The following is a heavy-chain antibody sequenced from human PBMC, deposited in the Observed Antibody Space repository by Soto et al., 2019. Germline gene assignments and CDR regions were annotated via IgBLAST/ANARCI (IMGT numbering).Heavy chain of an antibody. CDR2: IFHSGST. CDR3: ARNMVREVNFDY. CDR1: GGSIGSSNW. V-gene: IGHV4-4*02. J-gene: IGHJ4*02. D-gene: IGHD3-10*01. Sequence: SETLSLTCTVSGGSIGSSNWWSWVRQPPGKGLEWIGEIFHSGSTNYNPSLKSRVTILVDKSKSQFSVRLRSVTAADTAVYYCARNMVREVNFDYWGQGTLVTVSS.